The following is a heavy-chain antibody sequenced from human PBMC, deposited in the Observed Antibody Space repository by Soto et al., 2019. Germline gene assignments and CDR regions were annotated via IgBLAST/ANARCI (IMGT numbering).Heavy chain of an antibody. CDR1: GGSITSGGYS. V-gene: IGHV4-30-2*01. J-gene: IGHJ5*02. Sequence: LQLQESGSRLVKPSQTLSLTCAVSGGSITSGGYSWNWIRQPPGKGLEWIGYIFHSGSTTYNPSLKGRVTISVDTSRNQFSLKLTSVTAADTAVYYCARAGLITLIRGVKKSNWFDPWGQGTLVSVSS. CDR3: ARAGLITLIRGVKKSNWFDP. CDR2: IFHSGST. D-gene: IGHD3-10*01.